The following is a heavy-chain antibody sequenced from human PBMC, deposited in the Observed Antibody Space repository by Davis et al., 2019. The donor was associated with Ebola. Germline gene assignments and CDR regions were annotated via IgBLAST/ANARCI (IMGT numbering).Heavy chain of an antibody. CDR2: INPSGGST. CDR1: GYTFTSYY. D-gene: IGHD1-1*01. V-gene: IGHV1-46*01. J-gene: IGHJ4*02. Sequence: ASVKVSCKASGYTFTSYYMHWVRQAPGQGLEWMGIINPSGGSTSYAQKFQGRVTMTRDTSTSTVYMEVGSLRPDDTAVYYCARAQFPTTSDHWGQGTLVTVSS. CDR3: ARAQFPTTSDH.